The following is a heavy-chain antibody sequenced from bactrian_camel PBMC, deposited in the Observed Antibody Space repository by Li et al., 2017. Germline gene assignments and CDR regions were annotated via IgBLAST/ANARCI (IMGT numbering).Heavy chain of an antibody. CDR2: INGGGART. V-gene: IGHV3S31*01. D-gene: IGHD5*01. CDR1: GFSFSTYA. J-gene: IGHJ4*01. Sequence: VQLVESGGGLVQPGGSLRLSCDASGFSFSTYAMSWVRQAPGKGLEWVSTINGGGARTYYANSVKGRFTISQDNAKIALYLQMDNLKPEDTAVYYCAADHNEGMGWVRGDNEFNYYEGSYCWDIKGQGTQVTVS.